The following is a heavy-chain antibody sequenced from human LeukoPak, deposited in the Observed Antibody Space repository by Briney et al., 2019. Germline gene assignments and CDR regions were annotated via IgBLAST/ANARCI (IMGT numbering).Heavy chain of an antibody. CDR1: GYTFTSYD. Sequence: APVKVSCKASGYTFTSYDINWVRQATGQGLEWMGWMNPNSGNTGYAQKFQGRVTMTRNTSISTAYMELSSLRSEDTAVYYCARVPLHYDILTGYYDRGMDVWGQGTTVTVSS. J-gene: IGHJ6*02. D-gene: IGHD3-9*01. V-gene: IGHV1-8*01. CDR3: ARVPLHYDILTGYYDRGMDV. CDR2: MNPNSGNT.